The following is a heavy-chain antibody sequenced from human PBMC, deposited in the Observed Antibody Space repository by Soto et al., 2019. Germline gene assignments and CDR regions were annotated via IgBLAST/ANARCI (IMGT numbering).Heavy chain of an antibody. V-gene: IGHV3-33*01. CDR1: GFTFSSYG. D-gene: IGHD3-10*01. J-gene: IGHJ3*02. Sequence: QVQLVESGGGVVQPGRSLRLSCAASGFTFSSYGMHWVRQAPGKGLEWVAVIWDDGSNKYYADSVKGRFTISRDNSKNTLYLQMNSLRAEDTAVYYCASPGNDAFDIWGQGTMVTVSS. CDR2: IWDDGSNK. CDR3: ASPGNDAFDI.